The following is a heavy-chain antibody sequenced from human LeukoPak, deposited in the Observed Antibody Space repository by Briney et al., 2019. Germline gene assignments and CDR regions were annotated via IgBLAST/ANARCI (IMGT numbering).Heavy chain of an antibody. D-gene: IGHD6-13*01. CDR3: ARSYSSSWSPYY. J-gene: IGHJ4*02. V-gene: IGHV5-51*01. Sequence: GESLKISCKASGYSFSRYWIGWVRQMPGKGLEWMGIIYPGDSDTRYSPSFQGQVTISADKSISTAYLQWSSLKASDTAMYYCARSYSSSWSPYYWGQGTLVTVSS. CDR1: GYSFSRYW. CDR2: IYPGDSDT.